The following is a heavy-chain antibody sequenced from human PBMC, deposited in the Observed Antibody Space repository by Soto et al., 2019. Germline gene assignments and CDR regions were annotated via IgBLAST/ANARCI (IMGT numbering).Heavy chain of an antibody. D-gene: IGHD6-6*01. J-gene: IGHJ6*02. Sequence: SETLSLTCSVSRGSMNNGGYYWSWIRQLPGKGLEWIGYIYSNGDTYYNPSLKSRLTISVDTSKNQFSLNLTSVTAADTAVYYCARRGGSSSRYYYYALDVWGQGTTVTVSS. CDR1: RGSMNNGGYY. V-gene: IGHV4-31*03. CDR2: IYSNGDT. CDR3: ARRGGSSSRYYYYALDV.